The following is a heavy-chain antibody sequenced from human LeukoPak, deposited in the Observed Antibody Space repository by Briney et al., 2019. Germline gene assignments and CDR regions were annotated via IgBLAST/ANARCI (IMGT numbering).Heavy chain of an antibody. V-gene: IGHV1-69*13. CDR1: GGTFSSYA. J-gene: IGHJ6*02. CDR3: ARRGNCSGGSCYLKTTYYYYYGMDV. D-gene: IGHD2-15*01. CDR2: IIPIFGTA. Sequence: SVKVSCKASGGTFSSYAISWVRQAPGQGLEWMGGIIPIFGTANYAQKFQGRVTITADESTSTAYMELSSLRSEDTAVYYCARRGNCSGGSCYLKTTYYYYYGMDVWGQGTTVTVSS.